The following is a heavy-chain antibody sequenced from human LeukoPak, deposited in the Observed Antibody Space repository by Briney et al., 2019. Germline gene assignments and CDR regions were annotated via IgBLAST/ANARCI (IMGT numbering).Heavy chain of an antibody. J-gene: IGHJ4*02. V-gene: IGHV3-9*03. D-gene: IGHD3-10*01. CDR2: ISWNSGSI. Sequence: PGRSLRLSCAASGFTFNDYAMHWVRQAPGKGLEWVSGISWNSGSIGYADSVKGRFTISRDNAKNSLYLQMNSLRAEDMALYYCAKAEGSMVRGVFPPYLDYWGQGTLVTVSS. CDR1: GFTFNDYA. CDR3: AKAEGSMVRGVFPPYLDY.